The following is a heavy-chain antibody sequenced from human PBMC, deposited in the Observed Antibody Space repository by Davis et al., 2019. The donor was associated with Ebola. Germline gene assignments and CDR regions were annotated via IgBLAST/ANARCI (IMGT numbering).Heavy chain of an antibody. V-gene: IGHV3-7*01. D-gene: IGHD1-1*01. CDR3: ARVSTGPIPYYYYYYMDV. J-gene: IGHJ6*03. Sequence: GESLKISCAASGFTSSSYWMSWVRQAPGKGLEWVANIKQDGSEKYYVDSVKGRFTISRDNAKNSLYLQKNSLRAEDTAVYYCARVSTGPIPYYYYYYMDVWGKGTTVTVSS. CDR1: GFTSSSYW. CDR2: IKQDGSEK.